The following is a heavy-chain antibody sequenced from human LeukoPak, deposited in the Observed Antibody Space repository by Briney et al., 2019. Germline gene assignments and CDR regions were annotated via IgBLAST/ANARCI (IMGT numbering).Heavy chain of an antibody. CDR3: AKDPLVRGVTYDY. CDR2: ISGSGGST. Sequence: GRSLRLSCAASGFTFRKYAMTWVRQAPGKGLEWVSAISGSGGSTYYADSVKGRFTISRDNSKNTLYLQMNSLRAEDTAVYYCAKDPLVRGVTYDYWGQGTLVTVSS. CDR1: GFTFRKYA. J-gene: IGHJ4*02. D-gene: IGHD3-10*01. V-gene: IGHV3-23*01.